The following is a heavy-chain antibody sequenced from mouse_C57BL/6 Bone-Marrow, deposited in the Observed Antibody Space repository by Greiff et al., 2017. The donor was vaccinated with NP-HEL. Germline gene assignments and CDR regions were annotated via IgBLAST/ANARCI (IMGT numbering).Heavy chain of an antibody. CDR3: ARRDHGNTGDYFDY. V-gene: IGHV1-81*01. D-gene: IGHD2-1*01. J-gene: IGHJ2*01. Sequence: VQVVESGAELARPGASVKLSCKASGYTFTSYGISWVKQRTGQGLEWIGEIYPRSGNTYYNEKFKGKATLTADKSSSTAYMELRSLTSEDSAVYFCARRDHGNTGDYFDYWGQGTTLTVSS. CDR1: GYTFTSYG. CDR2: IYPRSGNT.